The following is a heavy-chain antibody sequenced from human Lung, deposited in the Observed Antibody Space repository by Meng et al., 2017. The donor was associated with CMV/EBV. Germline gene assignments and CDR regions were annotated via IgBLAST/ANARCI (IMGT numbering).Heavy chain of an antibody. CDR1: GFTFSNYA. J-gene: IGHJ4*01. V-gene: IGHV3-23*03. D-gene: IGHD3-22*01. CDR3: AKGDDSGWSPVDY. CDR2: IYSDGSST. Sequence: GGSLRLXCAASGFTFSNYAMNWVRQAPGKGLEWVSVIYSDGSSTYYADSVKGRFTISRDNSKNTLDLQMNSLRAEDTAVYYCAKGDDSGWSPVDYWGHGTLVTVSS.